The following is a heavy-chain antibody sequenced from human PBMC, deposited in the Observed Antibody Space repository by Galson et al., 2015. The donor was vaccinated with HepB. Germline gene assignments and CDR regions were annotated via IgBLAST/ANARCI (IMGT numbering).Heavy chain of an antibody. Sequence: SLRLSCAASGFSFNDYYMSWIRQAPGKGLEWVSYISTSSSYTNYADSVKGRFTISRDNAKNSLYLQMNSLRAEDTAVYYCANQRGAVFDHWGQGTLVTVSS. CDR1: GFSFNDYY. V-gene: IGHV3-11*06. CDR3: ANQRGAVFDH. D-gene: IGHD3-16*01. CDR2: ISTSSSYT. J-gene: IGHJ4*02.